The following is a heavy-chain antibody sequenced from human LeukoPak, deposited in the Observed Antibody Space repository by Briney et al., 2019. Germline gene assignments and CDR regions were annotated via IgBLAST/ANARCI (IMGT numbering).Heavy chain of an antibody. J-gene: IGHJ5*02. V-gene: IGHV1-2*02. CDR2: INPNSGGT. CDR1: GYTFTSYG. D-gene: IGHD3-3*01. CDR3: ARGGILRFLEWLPPFDP. Sequence: GGTLRLSCKASGYTFTSYGITWVRQAPGQGLEWMGWINPNSGGTNYAQKFQGRVTMTRDTSISTAYMELSRLRSDDTAVYNCARGGILRFLEWLPPFDPWGQGTLVTVSS.